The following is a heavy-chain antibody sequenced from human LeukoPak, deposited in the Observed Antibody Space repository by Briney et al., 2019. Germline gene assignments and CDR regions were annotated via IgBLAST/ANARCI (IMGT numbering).Heavy chain of an antibody. CDR3: ARSYGSGSSDAFDI. CDR1: GGSISSYS. J-gene: IGHJ3*02. Sequence: SETLSLTCTVSGGSISSYSWSWIRQPPGKGLEWIGYIYHSGSTYYNPSLKSRVTISVDRSKNQFSLKLSSVTAADTAVYYCARSYGSGSSDAFDIWGQGTMVTVSS. V-gene: IGHV4-30-2*01. D-gene: IGHD3-10*01. CDR2: IYHSGST.